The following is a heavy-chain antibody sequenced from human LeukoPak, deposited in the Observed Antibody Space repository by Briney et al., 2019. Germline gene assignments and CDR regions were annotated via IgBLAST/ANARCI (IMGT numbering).Heavy chain of an antibody. CDR3: AREATLGGALED. V-gene: IGHV3-74*01. D-gene: IGHD1-26*01. Sequence: PGGSLRLSCAASGFTFDRYWMHWVRQTPGKRLVWVSRINQDGRYISYADSVQGRFTISRDTAKSTLFLQMNSLRVEDTAIYFCAREATLGGALEDWGQGALVTVSS. J-gene: IGHJ4*02. CDR2: INQDGRYI. CDR1: GFTFDRYW.